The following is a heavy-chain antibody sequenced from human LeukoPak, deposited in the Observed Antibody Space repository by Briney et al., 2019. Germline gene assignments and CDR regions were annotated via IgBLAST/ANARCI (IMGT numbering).Heavy chain of an antibody. CDR3: AREAGYYYGSGSYYQRGCFDY. V-gene: IGHV3-53*01. D-gene: IGHD3-10*01. Sequence: GGSLRLSCAASGFTVSSNYMSWVRQAPGKGLEWVSVIYSGGSTYYADSVKGRFTISRDNSKNTLYLQMNSLRAEDTAVYYCAREAGYYYGSGSYYQRGCFDYWGQGTLVTVSS. CDR1: GFTVSSNY. J-gene: IGHJ4*02. CDR2: IYSGGST.